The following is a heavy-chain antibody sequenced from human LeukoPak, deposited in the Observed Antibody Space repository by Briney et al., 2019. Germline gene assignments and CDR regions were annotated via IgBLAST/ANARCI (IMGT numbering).Heavy chain of an antibody. CDR3: ARGLSWYSSSSRFDP. D-gene: IGHD6-6*01. Sequence: SETLSLTCTVSGGSISSYYWSWIRQPPGKGLEWIGYIYYSGSTNYNPSLKSRVTISVDTSKNQFSLKLSSVTAADTAVYYCARGLSWYSSSSRFDPWGQGTLVTVSS. V-gene: IGHV4-59*01. J-gene: IGHJ5*02. CDR2: IYYSGST. CDR1: GGSISSYY.